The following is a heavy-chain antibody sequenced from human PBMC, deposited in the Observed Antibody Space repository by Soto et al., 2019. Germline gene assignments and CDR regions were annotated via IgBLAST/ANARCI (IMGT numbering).Heavy chain of an antibody. D-gene: IGHD1-7*01. V-gene: IGHV4-34*01. CDR3: ARGGGYNWNYECWFDP. Sequence: SETLSLTCAVYGGSFSGYYWSWIRQPPGKGLEWIGEINHSGSTNYNPSLKSRVTISVDTSKNQFSLKLSSVTAADTAVYYCARGGGYNWNYECWFDPWGQGTLVTVSS. CDR2: INHSGST. CDR1: GGSFSGYY. J-gene: IGHJ5*02.